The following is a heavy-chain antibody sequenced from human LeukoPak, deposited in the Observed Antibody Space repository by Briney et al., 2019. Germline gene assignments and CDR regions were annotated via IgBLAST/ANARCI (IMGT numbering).Heavy chain of an antibody. CDR3: ARYNFYRYGDKCEGALDF. J-gene: IGHJ3*01. CDR1: GGSLSGYY. D-gene: IGHD4-17*01. V-gene: IGHV4-34*01. CDR2: IDDSGST. Sequence: PSETLSLTCAVYGGSLSGYYWTWIRQPPGKGLKWIGQIDDSGSTNYNPSLKTGVTISLDTSKNQFSLKLTSVTAADTAVYYCARYNFYRYGDKCEGALDFWGQGTMVTVSS.